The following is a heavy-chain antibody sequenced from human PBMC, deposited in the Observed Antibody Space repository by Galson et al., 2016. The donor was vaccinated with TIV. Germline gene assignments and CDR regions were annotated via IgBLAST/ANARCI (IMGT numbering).Heavy chain of an antibody. CDR3: ARHEGGAFDI. V-gene: IGHV4-38-2*01. Sequence: SETLSLTCAVSSYSIGSGFFWGWIRQTPGKGLEWIATGHHSGITYYNPSLKSRVAISLDTSNNQSFLRLNSVTAADRAVYFCARHEGGAFDIWGQGTMVTVSS. CDR1: SYSIGSGFF. J-gene: IGHJ3*02. CDR2: GHHSGIT.